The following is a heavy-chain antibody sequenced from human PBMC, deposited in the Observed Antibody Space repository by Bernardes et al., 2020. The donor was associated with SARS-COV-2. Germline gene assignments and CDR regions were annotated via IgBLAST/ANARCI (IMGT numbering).Heavy chain of an antibody. CDR1: GYTYTNYG. CDR2: ISGDGKSK. D-gene: IGHD4-17*01. Sequence: SCKASGYTYTNYGIAWVRQAPGHGLEWLGWISGDGKSKYYSYSVSGRFAISRDNSKNTLYLQMNSLRAEDTAVYYCAKSGGDDYGDYEYYFDHWGQGTVVTVSS. J-gene: IGHJ4*02. V-gene: IGHV3-23*01. CDR3: AKSGGDDYGDYEYYFDH.